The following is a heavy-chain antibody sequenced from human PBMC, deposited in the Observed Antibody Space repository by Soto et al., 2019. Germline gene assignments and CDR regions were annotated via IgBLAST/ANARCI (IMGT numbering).Heavy chain of an antibody. J-gene: IGHJ4*02. V-gene: IGHV1-8*01. Sequence: QGQLVQSGAEVKKPGASVKVSCKASGYTFTSYDINWVRQATGQGLEWMGWMNPNSGNTGNAQKFQGRVTMTRNTSRSTAYTELSSPRSEDTAVYSWARTLCGENVYYWGQGTMVTVSS. CDR3: ARTLCGENVYY. CDR2: MNPNSGNT. CDR1: GYTFTSYD. D-gene: IGHD4-17*01.